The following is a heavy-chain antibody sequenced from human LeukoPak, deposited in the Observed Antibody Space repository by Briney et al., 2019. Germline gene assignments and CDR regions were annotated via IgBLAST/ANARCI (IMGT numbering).Heavy chain of an antibody. V-gene: IGHV1-18*01. CDR1: GYTFTSYG. CDR2: ISAYNSNT. J-gene: IGHJ4*02. Sequence: ASVKVSCKASGYTFTSYGISWVRQAPGQGLEWMGWISAYNSNTNYAQKLQGRVTMTTDTSTSTAYMELRSLRSDDTAVYYCARQGELRYFDWLPDDYWGQGTLVTVSS. D-gene: IGHD3-9*01. CDR3: ARQGELRYFDWLPDDY.